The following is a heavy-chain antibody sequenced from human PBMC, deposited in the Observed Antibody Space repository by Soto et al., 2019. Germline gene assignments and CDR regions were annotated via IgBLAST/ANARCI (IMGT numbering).Heavy chain of an antibody. J-gene: IGHJ5*02. CDR1: GFTFSSYS. Sequence: GGSLRLSCAASGFTFSSYSMNWVRQAPGKGLEWVSSISSSSSYIYYADSVKGRFTISRDNAKNSLYLQMNRLRAEDTAVYYCARARVPAAMLPFDPWGQGTLVTVSS. CDR3: ARARVPAAMLPFDP. V-gene: IGHV3-21*01. CDR2: ISSSSSYI. D-gene: IGHD2-2*01.